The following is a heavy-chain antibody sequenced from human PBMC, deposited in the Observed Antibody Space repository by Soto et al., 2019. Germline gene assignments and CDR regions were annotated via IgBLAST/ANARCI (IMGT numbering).Heavy chain of an antibody. CDR3: ARVRDFWSGYYPFDY. Sequence: QVQLVQSGAEVKKPGASVKVSCKASGYTFTSYAMHWVRQAPGQRLEWMGWINAGNGNTKYSQKFQGRVTITRDTSASTAYMELSSRRSEDTAVYYCARVRDFWSGYYPFDYLGQGTLVTVSS. CDR2: INAGNGNT. J-gene: IGHJ4*02. D-gene: IGHD3-3*01. CDR1: GYTFTSYA. V-gene: IGHV1-3*01.